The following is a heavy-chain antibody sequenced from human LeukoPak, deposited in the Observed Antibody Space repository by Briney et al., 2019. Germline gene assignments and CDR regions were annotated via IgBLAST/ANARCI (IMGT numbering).Heavy chain of an antibody. J-gene: IGHJ6*03. CDR1: GYSFSNYW. Sequence: GESLKISCKGSGYSFSNYWIGWVRRMPGKGLEWMGIIYPGDSDTRYSPSFQGQVTISADKSISTAYLQWSSLKASGTAMYYCARLGGGVYYYYYMDVWGKGTTVTVSS. CDR3: ARLGGGVYYYYYMDV. V-gene: IGHV5-51*01. D-gene: IGHD3-3*01. CDR2: IYPGDSDT.